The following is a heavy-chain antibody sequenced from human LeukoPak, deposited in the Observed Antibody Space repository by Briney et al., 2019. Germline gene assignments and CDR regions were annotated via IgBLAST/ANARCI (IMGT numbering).Heavy chain of an antibody. D-gene: IGHD3-10*01. J-gene: IGHJ3*02. CDR1: GFTFSSYS. CDR2: ISSSSSYI. V-gene: IGHV3-21*01. Sequence: PGGSLRLSCAASGFTFSSYSMNWVRQAPGKGLEWVSSISSSSSYIYYADSVKGRFTISRDNAKNSLYLQMNSLRAEDTAVYYCARDGGPTILWFGEATSGAFDIWGQGTMVTVSS. CDR3: ARDGGPTILWFGEATSGAFDI.